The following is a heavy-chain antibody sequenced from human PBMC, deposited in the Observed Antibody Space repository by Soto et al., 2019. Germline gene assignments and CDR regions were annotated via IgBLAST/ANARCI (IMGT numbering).Heavy chain of an antibody. CDR3: ARDNLARTYYYDSGGYYYFDY. J-gene: IGHJ4*02. Sequence: PGGSLRLSCAASGFTFSSYGMHRVRQAPGKGLEWVAVIWYDGSNKYYADSVKGRFTISRDNSKNTLYLQMNSLRAEDTAVYYCARDNLARTYYYDSGGYYYFDYWGQGTLVTVSS. V-gene: IGHV3-33*01. CDR1: GFTFSSYG. CDR2: IWYDGSNK. D-gene: IGHD3-22*01.